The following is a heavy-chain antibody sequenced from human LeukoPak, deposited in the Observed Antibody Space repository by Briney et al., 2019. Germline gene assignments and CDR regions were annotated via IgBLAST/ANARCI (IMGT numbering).Heavy chain of an antibody. Sequence: GASVKVSCKASGGTFSSYAISWVRQAPGQGLEWTGRIIPILGIANYAQKFQGRVTITADKSTSTAYMELSSLRSEDTAVYYCARDTPLGITFGGVIAALDYWGQGTLVTVSS. V-gene: IGHV1-69*04. CDR3: ARDTPLGITFGGVIAALDY. CDR2: IIPILGIA. J-gene: IGHJ4*02. CDR1: GGTFSSYA. D-gene: IGHD3-16*02.